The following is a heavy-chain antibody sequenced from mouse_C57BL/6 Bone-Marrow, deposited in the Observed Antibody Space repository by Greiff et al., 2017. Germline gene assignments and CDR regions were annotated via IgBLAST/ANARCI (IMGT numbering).Heavy chain of an antibody. Sequence: QVTLKVSGPGILQPSQTLSLTCSFSGFSLSTSGMGVSWIRQPSGKGLEWLAHIYWDDDKRYNPSLKSRLTISKDTSRNQVFLKITSVDTADTATYYCARRVGGYYWYFDVWGTGTTVTVSS. D-gene: IGHD2-2*01. CDR2: IYWDDDK. V-gene: IGHV8-12*01. CDR1: GFSLSTSGMG. J-gene: IGHJ1*03. CDR3: ARRVGGYYWYFDV.